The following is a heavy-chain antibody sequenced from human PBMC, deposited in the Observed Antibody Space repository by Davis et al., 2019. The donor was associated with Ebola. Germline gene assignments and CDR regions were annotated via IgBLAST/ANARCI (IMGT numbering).Heavy chain of an antibody. CDR2: VILKSGAT. D-gene: IGHD1-1*01. CDR1: GYTFTDYN. J-gene: IGHJ4*02. CDR3: ARGHNDAHAY. V-gene: IGHV1-2*06. Sequence: ASVKVSCKASGYTFTDYNIHWMRHAPGQGLEWLGRVILKSGATNYAQKFQGRVTMTRDTSISTVHMELSSRRYDETADYYCARGHNDAHAYWGQGTLVTVSS.